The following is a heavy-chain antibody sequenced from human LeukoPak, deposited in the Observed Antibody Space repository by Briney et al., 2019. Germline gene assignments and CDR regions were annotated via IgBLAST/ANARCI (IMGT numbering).Heavy chain of an antibody. J-gene: IGHJ4*02. CDR3: AGGLDIAVAGPGGYFDY. V-gene: IGHV3-11*01. CDR1: GFSFSDHH. D-gene: IGHD6-19*01. Sequence: KTGGSLRLSCAASGFSFSDHHMNWISQAPGKGPEWVAYISPGGYTMHFADSVRGRFTISRDNGKKYVYLQMNSLTAEDTAVYYYAGGLDIAVAGPGGYFDYWGQGTLVTVYS. CDR2: ISPGGYTM.